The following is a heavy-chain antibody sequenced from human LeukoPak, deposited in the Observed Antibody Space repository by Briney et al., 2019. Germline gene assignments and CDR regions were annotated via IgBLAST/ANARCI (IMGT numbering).Heavy chain of an antibody. Sequence: KAGGSLRLSCAASGFTFSSYSMNWVRQAPGKGLEWVSSISSSSSYIYYADSVKGRFTISRDNAKNSLYLQMNSLRAEDTAVYYCARGVSRLLRFLDLKGYMDVWGKGTTVTVSS. CDR1: GFTFSSYS. V-gene: IGHV3-21*01. J-gene: IGHJ6*03. D-gene: IGHD3-3*01. CDR3: ARGVSRLLRFLDLKGYMDV. CDR2: ISSSSSYI.